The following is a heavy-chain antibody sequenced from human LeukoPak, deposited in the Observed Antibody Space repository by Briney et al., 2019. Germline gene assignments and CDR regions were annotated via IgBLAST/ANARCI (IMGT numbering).Heavy chain of an antibody. D-gene: IGHD5/OR15-5a*01. CDR3: AREGTHPVYDV. J-gene: IGHJ4*02. CDR2: IYYTGTA. Sequence: SETLSLTCTVSGDSIGSGGNFWTWLRQHPGKGLEYIGYIYYTGTASYNPFPQSRVVMSVNTSTKQFSLRLSSVTAADTAVYFCAREGTHPVYDVWGPGILVTVSS. CDR1: GDSIGSGGNF. V-gene: IGHV4-31*03.